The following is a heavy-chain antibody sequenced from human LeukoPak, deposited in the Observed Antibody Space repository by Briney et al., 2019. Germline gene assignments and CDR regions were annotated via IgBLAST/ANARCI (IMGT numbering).Heavy chain of an antibody. CDR1: GFTFSSYA. CDR2: IRSDTGT. V-gene: IGHV3-23*03. D-gene: IGHD2-15*01. CDR3: ARESNRRLHYYGIDV. Sequence: PGGSLRLSCAASGFTFSSYAMTWVRQAPGKGLQWVSMIRSDTGTDYADSVKGRFTISRDSSNNTLFLQMNSLRAEDTAVYYCARESNRRLHYYGIDVWGLGTTVTVSS. J-gene: IGHJ6*02.